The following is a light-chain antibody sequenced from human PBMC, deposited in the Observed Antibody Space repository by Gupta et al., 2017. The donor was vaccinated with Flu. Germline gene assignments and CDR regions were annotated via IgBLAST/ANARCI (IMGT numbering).Light chain of an antibody. CDR1: QSVSSF. J-gene: IGKJ2*01. Sequence: PAVVSSSRGESATLSFSASQSVSSFVAWYQQQPGQPPRLIIYDASNRATGIPARFSGSGCGTEFTLTISSLESEDFAVYYCQQSSSCPFTFGQGTQLEIK. CDR2: DAS. V-gene: IGKV3-11*01. CDR3: QQSSSCPFT.